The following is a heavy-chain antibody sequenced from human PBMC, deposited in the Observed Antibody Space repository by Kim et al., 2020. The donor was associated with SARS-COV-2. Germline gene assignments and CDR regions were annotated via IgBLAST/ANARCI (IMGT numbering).Heavy chain of an antibody. J-gene: IGHJ4*02. CDR3: ARHGDIVVVPAAGYFDY. CDR1: GGSISSSSYY. V-gene: IGHV4-39*01. Sequence: SETLSLTCTVSGGSISSSSYYWGWIRQPPGKGLEWIGSIYYSGSTYYNPSLKSRVTISVDTSKNQFSLKLSSVTAADTAVYYCARHGDIVVVPAAGYFDYWGQGTLVTVSS. CDR2: IYYSGST. D-gene: IGHD2-2*01.